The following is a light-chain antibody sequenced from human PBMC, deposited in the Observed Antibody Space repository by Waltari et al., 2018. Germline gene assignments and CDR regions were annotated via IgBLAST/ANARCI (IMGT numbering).Light chain of an antibody. V-gene: IGLV3-25*03. J-gene: IGLJ3*02. CDR2: KDT. CDR3: QSADSSGTYWV. CDR1: ALAKQS. Sequence: SYELTQPPSVSVSPGQTARITCSGDALAKQSAPWHQQKPGQAPVVVIFKDTERPSGIPERFSGSTSGTKVTLTISGVQAEDEADYYCQSADSSGTYWVFGGGTQLTVL.